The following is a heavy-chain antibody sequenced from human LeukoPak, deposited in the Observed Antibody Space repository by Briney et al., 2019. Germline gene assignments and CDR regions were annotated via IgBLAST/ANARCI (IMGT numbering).Heavy chain of an antibody. Sequence: GGSLRLSCAASGFTFSDYYMSWIRQAPGKGLECVSHISSSGSPIYYAVSVKGRFTISRDNAKNSLYLQMNSLRAEDTAIYYCARGQLTGDDELFDYWGQGTLVTVSS. D-gene: IGHD7-27*01. J-gene: IGHJ4*02. CDR2: ISSSGSPI. V-gene: IGHV3-11*04. CDR3: ARGQLTGDDELFDY. CDR1: GFTFSDYY.